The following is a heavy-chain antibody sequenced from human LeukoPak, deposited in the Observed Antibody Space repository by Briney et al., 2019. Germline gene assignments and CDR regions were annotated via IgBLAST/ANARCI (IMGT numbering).Heavy chain of an antibody. D-gene: IGHD3-10*01. CDR2: INHSGST. CDR1: GGSFSVYY. V-gene: IGHV4-34*01. CDR3: ARTRYYYNSRSYGAPYYFDY. Sequence: SETLSLTCAVYGGSFSVYYWSWIRQPPGKGLEWIGEINHSGSTNYNPSLKSRVTISVDTSKNQFSLKLSSVTAADTAVYYCARTRYYYNSRSYGAPYYFDYWGQGTLVTVSS. J-gene: IGHJ4*02.